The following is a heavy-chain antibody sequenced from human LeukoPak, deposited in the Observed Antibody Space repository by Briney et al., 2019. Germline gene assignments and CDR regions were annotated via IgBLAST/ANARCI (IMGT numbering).Heavy chain of an antibody. CDR3: ARSKSGGYDGFDY. D-gene: IGHD5-12*01. J-gene: IGHJ4*02. Sequence: GGSLRLSCAASGFTFSSYAMHWVRQAPGKGLEYVSAISSNGGSTYYANSVKGRFTISRDNSKNTLYLQMGSLRAEDMAVYYCARSKSGGYDGFDYWGQGTLVTVSS. V-gene: IGHV3-64*01. CDR2: ISSNGGST. CDR1: GFTFSSYA.